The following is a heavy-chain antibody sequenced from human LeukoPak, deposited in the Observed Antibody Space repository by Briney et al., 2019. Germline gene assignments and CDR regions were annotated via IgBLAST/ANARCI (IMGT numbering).Heavy chain of an antibody. Sequence: GGSLRLSCAASGFSVSGNYMTWVRQAPGKGLEWVSVIYSGGRTHYADSVKDRSTISRDNSKNTLYLQMNSLRAEDTAVYYCAVAAVVVVVPAVDVWGLGTTVTVSS. CDR1: GFSVSGNY. D-gene: IGHD2-2*01. CDR3: AVAAVVVVVPAVDV. J-gene: IGHJ6*02. V-gene: IGHV3-66*01. CDR2: IYSGGRT.